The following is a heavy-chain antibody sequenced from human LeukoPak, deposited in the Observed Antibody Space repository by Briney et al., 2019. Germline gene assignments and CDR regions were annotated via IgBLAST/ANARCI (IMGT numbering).Heavy chain of an antibody. D-gene: IGHD3-16*02. J-gene: IGHJ4*02. V-gene: IGHV1-18*01. CDR3: ARGGGRRLRLGELSLEN. CDR1: GYTFTSYG. CDR2: ISAYNGNT. Sequence: ASVKVSCKASGYTFTSYGISWVRQAPGQGLEWMGWISAYNGNTNYAQKLQGRVTMTTDTSTSTAYMELRSLRSDDTAVYYCARGGGRRLRLGELSLENWGQGTLVTVSS.